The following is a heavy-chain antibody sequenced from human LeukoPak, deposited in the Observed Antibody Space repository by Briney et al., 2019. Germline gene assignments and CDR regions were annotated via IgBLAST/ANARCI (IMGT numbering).Heavy chain of an antibody. D-gene: IGHD6-25*01. Sequence: GGSLRLSRAASGLTFSSYSMNWVRQAPGKGLEWVSSISSDSSHMYYADSVKGRFTISRDNAKNSLYLQMNSLRAEETAVYYCARVKEAAAFDYWGQGALVTVSS. CDR1: GLTFSSYS. V-gene: IGHV3-21*01. CDR2: ISSDSSHM. CDR3: ARVKEAAAFDY. J-gene: IGHJ4*02.